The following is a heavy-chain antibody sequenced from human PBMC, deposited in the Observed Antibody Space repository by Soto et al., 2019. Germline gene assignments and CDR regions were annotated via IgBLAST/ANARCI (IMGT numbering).Heavy chain of an antibody. V-gene: IGHV4-59*01. D-gene: IGHD2-8*02. CDR1: GGSISSYY. Sequence: TLSLTCTVSGGSISSYYWILIRQPPGKGLEWIGYIYYSGITDYNPSLKSRVTISVDTSKSQFSLKLSSVTATDTAVYYCARGGGVYYFDYWGQGTLVTVSS. J-gene: IGHJ4*02. CDR2: IYYSGIT. CDR3: ARGGGVYYFDY.